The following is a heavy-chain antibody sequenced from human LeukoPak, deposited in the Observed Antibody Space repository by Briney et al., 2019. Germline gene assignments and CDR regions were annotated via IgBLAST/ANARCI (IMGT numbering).Heavy chain of an antibody. V-gene: IGHV3-11*03. CDR3: ARPSSRAVAGPGAFDI. CDR1: GFTFSDYY. CDR2: ISSSSSYT. D-gene: IGHD6-19*01. Sequence: GGSLRLSCAASGFTFSDYYMSWIRQAPGKGLEWVSYISSSSSYTNYADSVKGRFTISRDNAKNSLYLQMNSLRAEDTAVYYCARPSSRAVAGPGAFDIWGQGTMVTVSS. J-gene: IGHJ3*02.